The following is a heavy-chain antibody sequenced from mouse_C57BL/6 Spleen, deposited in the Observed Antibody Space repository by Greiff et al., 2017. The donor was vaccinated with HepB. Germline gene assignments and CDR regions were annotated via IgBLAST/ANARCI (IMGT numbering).Heavy chain of an antibody. D-gene: IGHD1-1*01. V-gene: IGHV14-4*01. CDR2: IDPENGDT. CDR3: TTAITTVVEAMDY. Sequence: EVQLQQSGAELVSPGASVKLSCTASGFNIKDDYMHWVKQRPEQGLEWIGWIDPENGDTENASKFQGKATITADTSSNTAYLQLSSLTSEDTAVYYCTTAITTVVEAMDYWGQGTSVTVSS. J-gene: IGHJ4*01. CDR1: GFNIKDDY.